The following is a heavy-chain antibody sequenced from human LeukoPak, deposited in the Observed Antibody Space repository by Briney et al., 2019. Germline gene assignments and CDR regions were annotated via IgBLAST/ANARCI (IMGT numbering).Heavy chain of an antibody. Sequence: GGSLRLSCGASGFTFSNAWMNWVRQAPGKGLEWVAVISYDGSNKYYADSVKGRFTISRDNSKNTLYLQMNSLRAEDTAVYYCAKDPVEMATIFATPPLYWGQGTLVTVSS. V-gene: IGHV3-30*18. J-gene: IGHJ4*02. D-gene: IGHD5-24*01. CDR2: ISYDGSNK. CDR1: GFTFSNAW. CDR3: AKDPVEMATIFATPPLY.